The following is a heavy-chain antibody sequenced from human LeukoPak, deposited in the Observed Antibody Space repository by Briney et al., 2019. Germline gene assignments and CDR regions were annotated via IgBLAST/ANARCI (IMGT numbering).Heavy chain of an antibody. CDR3: ARPSSGYYRVDY. J-gene: IGHJ4*02. CDR1: GYSISSGYY. Sequence: SETLSLTCAVSGYSISSGYYWGWIRQPPGKGLEWIGSIYHSGSTYYNPSLKSRVTISVDTSKNQFSLKLSSVTAADPAVYYCARPSSGYYRVDYWGQGTMVTVSS. D-gene: IGHD3-22*01. CDR2: IYHSGST. V-gene: IGHV4-38-2*01.